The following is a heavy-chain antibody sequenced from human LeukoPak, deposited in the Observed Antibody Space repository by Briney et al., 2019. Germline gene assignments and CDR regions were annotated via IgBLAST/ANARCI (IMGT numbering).Heavy chain of an antibody. CDR2: INHSGST. CDR3: ARGKGNYYYYMDV. V-gene: IGHV4-34*01. J-gene: IGHJ6*03. Sequence: SETLSLTCAVYGGSFSGYYWSWIRQPPGKGLEWIGEINHSGSTNYNPSLKSRVTTSVDTSKNQFSLKLSSVTAADTAVYYCARGKGNYYYYMDVWGKGTTVTVSS. CDR1: GGSFSGYY. D-gene: IGHD3-10*01.